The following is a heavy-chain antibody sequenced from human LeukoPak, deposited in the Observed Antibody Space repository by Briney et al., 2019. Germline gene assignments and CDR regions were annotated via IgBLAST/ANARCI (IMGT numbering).Heavy chain of an antibody. V-gene: IGHV4-38-2*01. CDR3: ARHSGTYWGAGFEY. D-gene: IGHD1-26*01. CDR2: MSRGGSP. J-gene: IGHJ4*02. Sequence: PSETLSLTCAVSGYSISSGYFWGWIRQPPGKGLEWIGSMSRGGSPYYKPSLKSRVTISVDTSKNQVSLRLTSVTAADTAFYYCARHSGTYWGAGFEYWGQGILVTVSS. CDR1: GYSISSGYF.